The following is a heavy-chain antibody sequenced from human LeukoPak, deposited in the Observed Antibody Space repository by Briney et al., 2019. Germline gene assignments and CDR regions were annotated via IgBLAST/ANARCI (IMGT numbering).Heavy chain of an antibody. D-gene: IGHD3-10*01. CDR2: ISYDGSNK. J-gene: IGHJ4*02. V-gene: IGHV3-30*04. Sequence: GGSLRLSCAASGFTFSSYAMHWVRQAPGKGLEWVAVISYDGSNKYYADSVKGRFTISRDNSKNTLYLQMNSLRAEDTAVYYCARAGSGSYYNLPYYFDYWGQGTLVTLSS. CDR3: ARAGSGSYYNLPYYFDY. CDR1: GFTFSSYA.